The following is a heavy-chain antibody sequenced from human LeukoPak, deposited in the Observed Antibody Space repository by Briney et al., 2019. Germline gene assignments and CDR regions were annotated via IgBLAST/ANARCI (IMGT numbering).Heavy chain of an antibody. Sequence: WASVKVSCKASGYTFTNHSINWVRQAPGQGLEYMGWIDTNTGNPTYAQAFTGRIVFSLDTSVSTAYLDIRSLKAEDTAVYFCASRSMVQHLDVWGKGTTVIVSS. J-gene: IGHJ6*04. CDR1: GYTFTNHS. CDR2: IDTNTGNP. V-gene: IGHV7-4-1*02. CDR3: ASRSMVQHLDV. D-gene: IGHD3-10*01.